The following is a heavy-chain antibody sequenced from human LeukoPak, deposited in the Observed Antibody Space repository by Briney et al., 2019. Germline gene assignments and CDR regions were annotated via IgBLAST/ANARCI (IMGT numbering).Heavy chain of an antibody. V-gene: IGHV4-39*07. J-gene: IGHJ5*02. Sequence: SETLSLTCTVSGGSISSSSYYWGWIRQPPGKGLEWIGSIYYSGSTSYNPSLKSRVTISVDTTKTQFSLKLSSVTAAETAVYYCARYCSGGSCHWIDPWGQGTLVTVSS. CDR1: GGSISSSSYY. D-gene: IGHD2-15*01. CDR3: ARYCSGGSCHWIDP. CDR2: IYYSGST.